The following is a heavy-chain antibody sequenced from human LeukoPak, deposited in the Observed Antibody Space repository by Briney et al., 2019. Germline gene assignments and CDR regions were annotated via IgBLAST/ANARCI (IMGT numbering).Heavy chain of an antibody. CDR3: VRFVGSWSLAYYFDY. CDR2: IYYSGST. V-gene: IGHV4-59*01. Sequence: PSETLSLTCTVSGGSISSYYWSWIRQPPGKGLEWIGYIYYSGSTNYNPSLKSRVTISVDTSKNQFSLKLSSVTAADTAVYYCVRFVGSWSLAYYFDYWGQGTLVTVSS. CDR1: GGSISSYY. D-gene: IGHD6-13*01. J-gene: IGHJ4*02.